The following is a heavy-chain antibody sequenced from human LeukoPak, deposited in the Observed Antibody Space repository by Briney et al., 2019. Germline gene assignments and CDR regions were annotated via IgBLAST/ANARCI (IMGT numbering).Heavy chain of an antibody. D-gene: IGHD6-19*01. V-gene: IGHV3-23*01. Sequence: GGSLRLSCAASGFTFRSYAMYWVRQAPGKGLEWVSGISGSGGSTFYAESVKGRFTISRDNSKNTVYLQMNSLRADDTAVYYCAKTTAGYSSGRYPGWPVDYWGQGTLVTVSS. CDR1: GFTFRSYA. J-gene: IGHJ4*02. CDR3: AKTTAGYSSGRYPGWPVDY. CDR2: ISGSGGST.